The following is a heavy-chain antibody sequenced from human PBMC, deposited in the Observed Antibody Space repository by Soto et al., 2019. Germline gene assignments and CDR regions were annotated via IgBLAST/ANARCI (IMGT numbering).Heavy chain of an antibody. V-gene: IGHV3-48*02. CDR1: GFTFSSYS. CDR2: ISSSSSTI. CDR3: ARDPTYLGYCSGGSCPSYYYYSMDV. J-gene: IGHJ6*02. D-gene: IGHD2-15*01. Sequence: PGGSLRLSCAASGFTFSSYSMNWVRQAPGKGLEWVSYISSSSSTIYYADSVKGRFTISRDNAKNSLYLQMNSLRDEDTAVYYCARDPTYLGYCSGGSCPSYYYYSMDVWGQGTTVTVSS.